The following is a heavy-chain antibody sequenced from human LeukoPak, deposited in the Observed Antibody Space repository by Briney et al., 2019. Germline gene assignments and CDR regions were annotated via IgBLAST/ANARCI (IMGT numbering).Heavy chain of an antibody. CDR1: GFTFSNAW. CDR2: VRSETDGGTT. J-gene: IGHJ5*02. Sequence: GGSLRLSCAASGFTFSNAWMSWVRQAPGKGLEWVSRVRSETDGGTTDYAAPVQGRFTISRDDSKNTLYLQMNSLETDDTAVYHCTTLSYAAAPTWGQGTLVTVSS. CDR3: TTLSYAAAPT. D-gene: IGHD2-2*01. V-gene: IGHV3-15*01.